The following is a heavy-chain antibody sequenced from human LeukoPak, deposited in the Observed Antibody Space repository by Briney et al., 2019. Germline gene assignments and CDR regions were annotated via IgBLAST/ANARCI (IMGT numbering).Heavy chain of an antibody. CDR2: ISAYNLNT. D-gene: IGHD5-24*01. CDR3: ARVGDGASWPWEWFDP. V-gene: IGHV1-18*01. Sequence: ASVKVSCKASGYTFNAYAITWVRQARGQGLEWMGWISAYNLNTNYAQNLQDRVTMTVDRSTTTAYMELRSLRFDDTAVYYCARVGDGASWPWEWFDPWGQGTLVTVSS. CDR1: GYTFNAYA. J-gene: IGHJ5*02.